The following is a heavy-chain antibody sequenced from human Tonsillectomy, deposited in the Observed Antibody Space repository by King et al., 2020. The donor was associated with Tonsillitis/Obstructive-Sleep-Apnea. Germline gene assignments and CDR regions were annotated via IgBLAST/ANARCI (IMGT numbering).Heavy chain of an antibody. CDR2: ISGSGGST. J-gene: IGHJ1*01. Sequence: VQLVESGGGLVQPGGSLRLSCAASGFTFSSYAMSWVRQAQGKGLEWVSAISGSGGSTYYADSVKGRFTISRDNSKNTLYLQMNSLRAEDTAVYYCAKVGPLYYYDSSGYFQHWGQGTLVTVSS. D-gene: IGHD3-22*01. CDR3: AKVGPLYYYDSSGYFQH. V-gene: IGHV3-23*04. CDR1: GFTFSSYA.